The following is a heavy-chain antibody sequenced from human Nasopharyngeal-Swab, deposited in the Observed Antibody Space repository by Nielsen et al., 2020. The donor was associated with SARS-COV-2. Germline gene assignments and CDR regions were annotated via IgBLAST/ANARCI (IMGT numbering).Heavy chain of an antibody. Sequence: GESLKISCAASGFTFSDSAVHWVRQASGKGLEWVGRVRSKANNYATAYAASVKGRFTISRDDSKNTAYLQMNSLKTEDTAVYYCTRCGGSCYAGGDYWGQGTLVTVSS. J-gene: IGHJ4*02. CDR3: TRCGGSCYAGGDY. CDR1: GFTFSDSA. D-gene: IGHD2-15*01. V-gene: IGHV3-73*01. CDR2: VRSKANNYAT.